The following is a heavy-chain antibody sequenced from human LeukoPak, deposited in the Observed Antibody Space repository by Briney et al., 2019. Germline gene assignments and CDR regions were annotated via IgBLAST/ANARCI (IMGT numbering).Heavy chain of an antibody. CDR2: ISGSGGST. CDR3: ANIWREGYSSGLDY. J-gene: IGHJ4*02. Sequence: GGSLRLSCAASGFTFSSYAMSWVRQAPGKGLEWVSAISGSGGSTYYADSVKGRFTISRDNSKNTLYLQMNSLRAEDTAVYYSANIWREGYSSGLDYWGQGTLVTVSS. V-gene: IGHV3-23*01. CDR1: GFTFSSYA. D-gene: IGHD6-19*01.